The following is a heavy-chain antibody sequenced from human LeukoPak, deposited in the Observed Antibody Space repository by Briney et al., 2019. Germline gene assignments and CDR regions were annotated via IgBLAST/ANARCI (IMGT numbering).Heavy chain of an antibody. CDR2: IIPILGIA. CDR1: GGTFSSYA. CDR3: TARGYCSSTSSSGRFGVLSHFDY. V-gene: IGHV1-69*04. J-gene: IGHJ4*02. D-gene: IGHD2-2*01. Sequence: GSSVKVSCKASGGTFSSYAISWVRQAPGQGLEWMGRIIPILGIANYAQKFQGRVTITADKSTSTAYMELSSLRSEDTAVYHCTARGYCSSTSSSGRFGVLSHFDYWGQGTLVTVSS.